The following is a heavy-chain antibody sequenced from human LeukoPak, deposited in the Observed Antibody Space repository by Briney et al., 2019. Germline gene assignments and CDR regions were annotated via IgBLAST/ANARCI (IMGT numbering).Heavy chain of an antibody. CDR3: ARLAYCSNDVCYSNYYYSMDV. D-gene: IGHD2-8*01. Sequence: GESLKISCKGSGYPFSSYWIGWVRQMPGKGLEGMGIIYPDDSDTRYSPSFQGQVTISADKSISTAYLQWSSLKASDTAMYYCARLAYCSNDVCYSNYYYSMDVWGKGTTVTVSS. CDR1: GYPFSSYW. V-gene: IGHV5-51*01. J-gene: IGHJ6*03. CDR2: IYPDDSDT.